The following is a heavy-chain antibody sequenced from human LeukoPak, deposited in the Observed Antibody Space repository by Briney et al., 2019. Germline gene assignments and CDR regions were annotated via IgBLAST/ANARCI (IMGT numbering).Heavy chain of an antibody. J-gene: IGHJ4*02. V-gene: IGHV3-23*01. D-gene: IGHD2-2*02. CDR3: ARGKAAINY. CDR2: LSGSGGSA. CDR1: GFTFSSYA. Sequence: GGSLRLSCAASGFTFSSYAMTWVRLAPGKGLEWVSSLSGSGGSAYYADSVKGRFTISRDNSKNTLFLQMNSLRAEDTAVYYCARGKAAINYWGQGTLVTVSS.